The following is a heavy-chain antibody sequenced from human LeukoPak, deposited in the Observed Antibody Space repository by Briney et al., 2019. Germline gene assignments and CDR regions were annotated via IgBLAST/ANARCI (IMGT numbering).Heavy chain of an antibody. J-gene: IGHJ4*02. CDR1: EFTFNIYW. D-gene: IGHD3-3*01. CDR2: IKQDGSEK. CDR3: ARVRFLERSQYYFDY. V-gene: IGHV3-7*01. Sequence: GGSLRLSCAASEFTFNIYWMSGLRQAPGKGVEWVANIKQDGSEKYYVDSVEGRFTISRDNAKNSLYLQMNSLRAEDTAVYYCARVRFLERSQYYFDYWGQGTLVTVSS.